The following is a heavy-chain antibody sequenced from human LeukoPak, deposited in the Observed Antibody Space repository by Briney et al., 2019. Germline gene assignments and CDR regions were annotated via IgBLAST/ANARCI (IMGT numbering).Heavy chain of an antibody. V-gene: IGHV3-30*02. Sequence: GGSLRLSCAASGFTFSSYGMSWVRQAPGKGLEWVAFIRYDGSNKYYADSVKGRFTISRDNSKNTLYLQMNSLRAEDTAVYYCAKDRVAWNGGFDYWGQGTLVTVSS. J-gene: IGHJ4*02. CDR1: GFTFSSYG. CDR2: IRYDGSNK. CDR3: AKDRVAWNGGFDY. D-gene: IGHD1-1*01.